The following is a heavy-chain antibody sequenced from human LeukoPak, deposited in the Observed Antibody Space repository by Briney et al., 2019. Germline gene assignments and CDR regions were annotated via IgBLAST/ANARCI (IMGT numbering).Heavy chain of an antibody. J-gene: IGHJ4*02. CDR2: IYTSGST. CDR1: GGSISSGSYY. CDR3: ARDIEDDCSSTSCLYYFDY. Sequence: PSQTLSLTCTVSGGSISSGSYYWSWIRQPAGKGLEWIGRIYTSGSTNYNPSLKGRVTISVDTSKNQFSLKLSSVTAADTAVYYCARDIEDDCSSTSCLYYFDYWGQGTLVTVSS. D-gene: IGHD2-2*01. V-gene: IGHV4-61*02.